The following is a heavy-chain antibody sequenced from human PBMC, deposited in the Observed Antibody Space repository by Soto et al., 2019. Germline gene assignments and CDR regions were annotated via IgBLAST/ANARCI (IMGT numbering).Heavy chain of an antibody. Sequence: VGSLRLSCAASGLIFSNYKMHWVRQAPGKGLVWVSRINTDGSITDYADSVKGRFTVSRDNAKNMMYLQMNSLTADDTAVYYCARDTNGLHYWGQGTLVTVSS. CDR2: INTDGSIT. D-gene: IGHD2-8*01. CDR3: ARDTNGLHY. CDR1: GLIFSNYK. J-gene: IGHJ4*02. V-gene: IGHV3-74*01.